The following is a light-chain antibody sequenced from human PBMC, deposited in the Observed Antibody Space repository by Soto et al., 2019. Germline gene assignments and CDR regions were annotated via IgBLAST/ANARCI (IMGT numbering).Light chain of an antibody. CDR1: QSVRSY. CDR3: QQRSNWPLLT. CDR2: DAS. V-gene: IGKV3-11*01. J-gene: IGKJ4*01. Sequence: EIVLTQSPATLSLSPWERATLSCMASQSVRSYLAWYRHKPGQAPRLLIYDASNRATGIPARFSGSGSGTDFTLTISSLEPEDFAVYYCQQRSNWPLLTFGGGTKVDIK.